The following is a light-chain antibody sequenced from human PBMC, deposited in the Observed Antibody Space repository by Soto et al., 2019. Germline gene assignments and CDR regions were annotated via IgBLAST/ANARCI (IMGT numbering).Light chain of an antibody. CDR1: QSISSW. J-gene: IGKJ1*01. V-gene: IGKV1-5*01. CDR3: QQYSSYSWT. Sequence: DIQMTQSPSTLSASVGDRVTITCRASQSISSWLAWYQQKPGKAPKVLIYDASSLESGVPSRFSGSGSGTEFTLTISSLQPDDVATYYCQQYSSYSWTLGQGTKVDIK. CDR2: DAS.